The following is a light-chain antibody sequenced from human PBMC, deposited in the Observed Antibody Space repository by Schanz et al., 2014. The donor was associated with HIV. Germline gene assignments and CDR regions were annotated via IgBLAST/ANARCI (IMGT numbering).Light chain of an antibody. J-gene: IGLJ2*01. Sequence: QSALTQPRSVSGSPGRSVTISCTGTSSDVGHYNYVSWYQQHPDKAPRLIIYDVTKRPSGVPNRFSGSKSGNTASLTVSGLQAEDEADYYCSSYAGSNNPVVFGGGTKVTVL. CDR2: DVT. CDR1: SSDVGHYNY. CDR3: SSYAGSNNPVV. V-gene: IGLV2-11*01.